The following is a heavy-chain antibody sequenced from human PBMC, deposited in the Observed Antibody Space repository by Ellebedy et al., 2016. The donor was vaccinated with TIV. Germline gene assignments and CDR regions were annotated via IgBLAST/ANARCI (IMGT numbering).Heavy chain of an antibody. CDR3: ARDRAAAGPYVFYNYYGMDV. J-gene: IGHJ6*02. Sequence: SETLSLTXTVSGDSVSRSTNYWGWIRQAPGKGPEWIGSVYFSGDTFYNPSLQSRVTISVDKSKNQFSLRLTSVTAADTAVYFCARDRAAAGPYVFYNYYGMDVWGQGTTVTVSS. V-gene: IGHV4-39*07. CDR2: VYFSGDT. D-gene: IGHD6-13*01. CDR1: GDSVSRSTNY.